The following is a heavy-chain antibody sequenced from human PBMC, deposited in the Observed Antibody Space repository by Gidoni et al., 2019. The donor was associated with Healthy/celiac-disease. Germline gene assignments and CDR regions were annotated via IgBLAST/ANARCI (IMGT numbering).Heavy chain of an antibody. Sequence: EVQLVESGGGLVQPGGSLSLSCSASGFIFSTYPMHWVRQAPGTGLEYVSAISYYGDNTYYAESVKGRFTISRDNSKNTLYLQMRSLKAEDTAMYYCVAEQQLVLVHWGQGTLVTVSS. J-gene: IGHJ4*02. CDR2: ISYYGDNT. D-gene: IGHD6-13*01. V-gene: IGHV3-64D*06. CDR3: VAEQQLVLVH. CDR1: GFIFSTYP.